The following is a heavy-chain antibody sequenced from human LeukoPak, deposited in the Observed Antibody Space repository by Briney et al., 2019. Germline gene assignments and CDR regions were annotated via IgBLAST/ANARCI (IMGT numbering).Heavy chain of an antibody. CDR3: ARSIIIVPNTSYYYYYMDV. CDR1: GYTFTSHA. V-gene: IGHV1-3*01. D-gene: IGHD2/OR15-2a*01. CDR2: INGATGNT. Sequence: ASVKVSCKASGYTFTSHALHWVRQAPGEGLEWMAWINGATGNTEYSQKFQARVTITRDTSASTAYMELSSLRSEDTAVYYCARSIIIVPNTSYYYYYMDVWGQGTTVTVSS. J-gene: IGHJ6*02.